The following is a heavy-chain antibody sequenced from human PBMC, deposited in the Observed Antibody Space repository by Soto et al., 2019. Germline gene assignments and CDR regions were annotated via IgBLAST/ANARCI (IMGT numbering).Heavy chain of an antibody. D-gene: IGHD6-13*01. J-gene: IGHJ6*02. CDR2: IYWNDDK. CDR1: GFSLSTSGVG. CDR3: AHRRDEYSSSWGGMDV. Sequence: SGPTLVNPTQTLTLTCTFSGFSLSTSGVGVGWIRQPPGKALEWLALIYWNDDKRYSPSLKSRLTITKDTSKNQVVLTMTNMDPVHTATYYCAHRRDEYSSSWGGMDVWGQGTTVTVSS. V-gene: IGHV2-5*01.